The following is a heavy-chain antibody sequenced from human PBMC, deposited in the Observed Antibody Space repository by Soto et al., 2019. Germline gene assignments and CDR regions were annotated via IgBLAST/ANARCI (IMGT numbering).Heavy chain of an antibody. Sequence: SETLSLTCTVSGGSISSYYWSWIRQPPGKGLEWIGYIYHSGSTNQNPSLKSRVSISIDTSKNQFSLRAEDTAVYYCAKTQGTPGSSFDYWGQGTLVTVSS. D-gene: IGHD6-13*01. V-gene: IGHV4-59*01. CDR2: IYHSGST. CDR3: AKTQGTPGSSFDY. CDR1: GGSISSYY. J-gene: IGHJ4*02.